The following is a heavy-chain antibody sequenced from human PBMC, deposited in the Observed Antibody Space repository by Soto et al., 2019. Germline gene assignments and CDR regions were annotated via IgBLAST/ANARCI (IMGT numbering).Heavy chain of an antibody. Sequence: QSGGSLRLSCAASGFTVSNNYMSWVRQAPGKGLEWVSLIYSSGGTYHADSVKGRFTISRDNSKNTLYLQMNSLRADDTAVYYCARGNAFDIWGQGTMVTVSS. V-gene: IGHV3-53*01. CDR3: ARGNAFDI. CDR1: GFTVSNNY. J-gene: IGHJ3*02. CDR2: IYSSGGT.